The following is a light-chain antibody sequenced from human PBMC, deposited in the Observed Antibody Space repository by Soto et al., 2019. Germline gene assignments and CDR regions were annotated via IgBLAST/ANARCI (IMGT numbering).Light chain of an antibody. CDR3: SSHTSGNTRV. J-gene: IGLJ1*01. CDR1: SSDVGGYDY. CDR2: EVT. V-gene: IGLV2-14*01. Sequence: QSVLTQPASVSGSPGQSIAISCTGTSSDVGGYDYVSWYQQHSDKAPKPMIYEVTKRPSGVSNRFSGSKSGNTASLTISGLQPEDEADYYCSSHTSGNTRVFGSGNKVTVL.